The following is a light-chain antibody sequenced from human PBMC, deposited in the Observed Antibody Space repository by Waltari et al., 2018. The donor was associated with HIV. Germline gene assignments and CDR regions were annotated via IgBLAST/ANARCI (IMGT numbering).Light chain of an antibody. CDR3: QQTYSTPYT. Sequence: DIQMTQSPSSLSAFVGDSVTIHCRASQTIRRKLTGYQQRPGKATNLLISVASRVQSGVPSMFSCSGSGTDFTLTISSLQPEDFATYYCQQTYSTPYTFGQGTKLEI. V-gene: IGKV1-39*01. J-gene: IGKJ2*01. CDR2: VAS. CDR1: QTIRRK.